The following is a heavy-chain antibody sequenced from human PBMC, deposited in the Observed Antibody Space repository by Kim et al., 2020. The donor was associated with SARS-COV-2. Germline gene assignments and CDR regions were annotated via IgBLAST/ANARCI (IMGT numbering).Heavy chain of an antibody. CDR3: ARVPIAAAGTSYYYYGMDV. Sequence: ASVKVSCKASGYTFTSYYMHWVRQAPGQGLEWMGIINPSGGSTSYAQKFQGRVTMTRDTSTSTVYMELSSLRSEDTAVYYCARVPIAAAGTSYYYYGMDVWGQGTTVTVSS. CDR2: INPSGGST. J-gene: IGHJ6*02. V-gene: IGHV1-46*01. D-gene: IGHD6-13*01. CDR1: GYTFTSYY.